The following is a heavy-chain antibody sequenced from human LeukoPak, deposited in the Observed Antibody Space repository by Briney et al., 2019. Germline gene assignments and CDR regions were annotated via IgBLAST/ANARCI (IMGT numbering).Heavy chain of an antibody. V-gene: IGHV3-7*04. J-gene: IGHJ4*02. CDR2: IKQDGSEE. CDR3: ARARAGYYFDY. Sequence: PWGSLRLSCAASGFTFSSYWMSWVRQAPGKGLEWVANIKQDGSEEYYVDSVKGRFTISRDNAKNSLYLQMNSLRVEDTAVYYCARARAGYYFDYWGQGTLVTVSS. D-gene: IGHD1-14*01. CDR1: GFTFSSYW.